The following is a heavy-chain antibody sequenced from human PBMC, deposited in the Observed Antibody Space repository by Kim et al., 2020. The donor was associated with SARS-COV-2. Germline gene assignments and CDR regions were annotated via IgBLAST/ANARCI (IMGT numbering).Heavy chain of an antibody. V-gene: IGHV4-31*01. CDR3: ARDKGYYYDSSGPYYYGMDV. D-gene: IGHD3-22*01. CDR1: GGSISMGVFY. Sequence: SETLSLTCTVSGGSISMGVFYFFFIFLSFLKGLEWIGYIYYSGSTYYNPSLKSLVTISVCLFKNQFSLKLSSVTAADTAVYYCARDKGYYYDSSGPYYYGMDVWGQGTTVTVSS. J-gene: IGHJ6*02. CDR2: IYYSGST.